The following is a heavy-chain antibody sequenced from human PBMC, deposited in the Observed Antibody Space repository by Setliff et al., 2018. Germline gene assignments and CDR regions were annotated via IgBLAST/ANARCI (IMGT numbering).Heavy chain of an antibody. J-gene: IGHJ4*02. CDR3: VRAGSGIGGDLDY. CDR2: IYPSNSNI. Sequence: GESLKISCKASGYSFTDYWIAWVRQMPGKGLEWMGIIYPSNSNIKYSPSFEAQITFSVDKSITTAYLQWSSLKASDTAIYYCVRAGSGIGGDLDYWGQGTLVT. CDR1: GYSFTDYW. V-gene: IGHV5-51*01. D-gene: IGHD3-10*01.